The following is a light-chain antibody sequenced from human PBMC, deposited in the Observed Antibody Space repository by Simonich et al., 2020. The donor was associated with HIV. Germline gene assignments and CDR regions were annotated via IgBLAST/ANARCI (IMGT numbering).Light chain of an antibody. J-gene: IGLJ3*02. V-gene: IGLV4-60*03. CDR2: LEGSGSY. CDR3: ETWDSNAWV. CDR1: SGHSCSI. Sequence: QPVLTQSSSASASLGSSVTLTCTPSSGHSCSIIDWHQQQPGKAPRFLMKLEGSGSYNKGSGVPDRFSGSSSGADRYLTISNLQSEDEADYYCETWDSNAWVFGGGTKLTVL.